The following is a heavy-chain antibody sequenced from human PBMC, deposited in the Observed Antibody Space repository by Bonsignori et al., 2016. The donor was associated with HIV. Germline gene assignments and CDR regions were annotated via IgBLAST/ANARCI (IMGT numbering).Heavy chain of an antibody. J-gene: IGHJ4*01. V-gene: IGHV3-9*01. CDR3: AKADYGDYRVNYFDY. CDR1: GFTFDDYA. CDR2: ISWNSGSI. D-gene: IGHD4-17*01. Sequence: EVQLVESGGGLVQPGRSLRLSCAASGFTFDDYAMHWVRQAPGKGLEWVSGISWNSGSIGYADSVKGRFTISRDNAKNSLYLQMNSLRAEDTALYYCAKADYGDYRVNYFDY.